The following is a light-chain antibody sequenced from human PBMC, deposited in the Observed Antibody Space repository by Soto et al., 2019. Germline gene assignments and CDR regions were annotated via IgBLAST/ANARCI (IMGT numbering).Light chain of an antibody. V-gene: IGLV1-51*01. CDR2: DNI. CDR3: GTWDSSLSGGV. CDR1: NSNIGTKN. J-gene: IGLJ2*01. Sequence: QSVLTQPPSVSAAPGQTVTISCSGSNSNIGTKNVCWYQQLPGTAPKLLIYDNIKRPSGIPDRFSASKSGMSATLAITGLQTGDEADYYCGTWDSSLSGGVFGGGTQLTVL.